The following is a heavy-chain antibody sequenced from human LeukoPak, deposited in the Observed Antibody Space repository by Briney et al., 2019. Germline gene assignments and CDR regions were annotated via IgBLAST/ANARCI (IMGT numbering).Heavy chain of an antibody. V-gene: IGHV3-48*03. CDR1: GFTFSSYE. J-gene: IGHJ4*02. Sequence: GGSLRLSCAASGFTFSSYEVNWVRQAPGKGLEWVSYITSSGSTIYYADSVKGRFTISRDNAKNSLYLQMNSLRAEDTAVYYCARDAGYCSGGYCYGASQRHFDYWGQGTLVTVSS. CDR3: ARDAGYCSGGYCYGASQRHFDY. D-gene: IGHD2-15*01. CDR2: ITSSGSTI.